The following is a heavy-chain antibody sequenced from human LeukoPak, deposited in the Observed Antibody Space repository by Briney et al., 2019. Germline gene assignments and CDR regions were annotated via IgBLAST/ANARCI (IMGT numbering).Heavy chain of an antibody. CDR3: ARSRDTYYDYVWGRYRLYNEFDY. J-gene: IGHJ4*02. CDR1: GFTFSSYA. CDR2: ISYDGSNK. Sequence: PGGSLRLSCAASGFTFSSYAMHRVRQTPGKGLEWVAVISYDGSNKYYADSVKGRFTISRDNSKNTLYLQMNSLRAEDTAVYYCARSRDTYYDYVWGRYRLYNEFDYWGQGTPVTVSS. V-gene: IGHV3-30-3*01. D-gene: IGHD3-16*02.